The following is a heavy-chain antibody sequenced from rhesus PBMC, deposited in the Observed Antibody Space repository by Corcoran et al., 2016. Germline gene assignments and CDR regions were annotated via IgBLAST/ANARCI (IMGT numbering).Heavy chain of an antibody. CDR2: ISSGGSN. V-gene: IGHV4S14*01. D-gene: IGHD3-22*01. Sequence: QVQLQESGPGLVKPSETLSLTCAVSGYSISSGYYWGWIRQPPGKGLEWIGYISSGGSNYLHPSLKSRVTLSVDTSKNQFSLKLSSVTAADTAVYYCARDGRTGVIQGWFDFWGQGLRVTVSS. CDR3: ARDGRTGVIQGWFDF. CDR1: GYSISSGYY. J-gene: IGHJ3*01.